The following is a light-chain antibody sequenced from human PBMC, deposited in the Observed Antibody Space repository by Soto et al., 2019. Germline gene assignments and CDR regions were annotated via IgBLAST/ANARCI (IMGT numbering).Light chain of an antibody. J-gene: IGKJ5*01. CDR3: QQRNSSPIT. CDR1: QRIRTY. Sequence: EIVLTQSPATLSLFPGERATLSGRASQRIRTYLAWYQQRPGQPPRLLIYDASNRAAGIQARFSGSGFGTDFSLTINNLEPEDFAVYYCQQRNSSPITFGQGTRLEI. CDR2: DAS. V-gene: IGKV3-11*01.